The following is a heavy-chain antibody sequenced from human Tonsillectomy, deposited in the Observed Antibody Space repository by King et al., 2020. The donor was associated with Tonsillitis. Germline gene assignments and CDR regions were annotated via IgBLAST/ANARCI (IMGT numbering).Heavy chain of an antibody. CDR1: GYTFTGYY. Sequence: VQLVQSGAEVKKPGASVRVSCKASGYTFTGYYMNWVRQAPGQGLEWMGWINPNSGGPNYGQKFQGRVTMTRDTSINTAYMELSRLRSDDTAVYYCARGSGGFDYWGHGILVTVAS. CDR2: INPNSGGP. D-gene: IGHD6-25*01. CDR3: ARGSGGFDY. J-gene: IGHJ4*01. V-gene: IGHV1-2*02.